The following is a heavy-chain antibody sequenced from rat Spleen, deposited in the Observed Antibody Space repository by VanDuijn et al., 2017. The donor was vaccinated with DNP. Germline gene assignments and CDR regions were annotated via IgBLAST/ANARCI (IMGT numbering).Heavy chain of an antibody. CDR1: GFTFNNYW. J-gene: IGHJ2*01. CDR2: ITSSGSDT. CDR3: VTRNFDYNYFEY. V-gene: IGHV5-31*01. Sequence: EVQLVETGGGLVQPGRSLKLSCVASGFTFNNYWMTWIRQVPGKGLEWFASITSSGSDTYYPDSVMGRFTISRDNARTTLFLQMDSLRSEDTATYYCVTRNFDYNYFEYWGQGVIVTVSS. D-gene: IGHD1-2*01.